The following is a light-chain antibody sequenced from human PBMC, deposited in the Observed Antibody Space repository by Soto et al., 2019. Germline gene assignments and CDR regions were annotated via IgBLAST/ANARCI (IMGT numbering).Light chain of an antibody. CDR1: QSISSW. Sequence: DIQMTRSPSTLSASVGDRVTITCRASQSISSWLAWYQQKPGKAPNLLVYDASSLESGVPSRFSGSGSGTDFTLTISSLQPEDFATYYCQQANSFPHTFGGGTKVDIK. CDR3: QQANSFPHT. J-gene: IGKJ4*01. CDR2: DAS. V-gene: IGKV1-5*01.